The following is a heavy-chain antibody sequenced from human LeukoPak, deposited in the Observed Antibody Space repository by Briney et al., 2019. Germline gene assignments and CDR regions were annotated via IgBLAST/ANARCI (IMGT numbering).Heavy chain of an antibody. CDR1: GFTFSSYA. V-gene: IGHV3-23*01. CDR2: ISGSGGST. J-gene: IGHJ6*03. Sequence: GGSLRLSCAASGFTFSSYAMSWVRQAPGKGLEWVSAISGSGGSTYYADSVKGRFTISRDNSKNTLYLQMNSLRAEDTAVYYCAKGPARGTGGGYYYYYYYMDVWGKGTTVTVSS. CDR3: AKGPARGTGGGYYYYYYYMDV. D-gene: IGHD1-26*01.